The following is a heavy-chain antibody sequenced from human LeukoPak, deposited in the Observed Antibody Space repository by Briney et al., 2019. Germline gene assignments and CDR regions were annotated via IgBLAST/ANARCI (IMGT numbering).Heavy chain of an antibody. V-gene: IGHV1-46*01. Sequence: ASVKVSCKASGYTFTSYYMHWVRQAPGQGLEWMGIINPSGGSTSYAQKFQGRVTMTRDTSTSTVYMELSSLRSEDTAVYYCARTIPPHYGGNSGFDYWGQGTLVTVSS. CDR3: ARTIPPHYGGNSGFDY. D-gene: IGHD4-23*01. CDR1: GYTFTSYY. J-gene: IGHJ4*02. CDR2: INPSGGST.